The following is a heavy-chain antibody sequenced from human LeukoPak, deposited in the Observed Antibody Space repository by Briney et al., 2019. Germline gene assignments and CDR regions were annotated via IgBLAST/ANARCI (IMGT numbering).Heavy chain of an antibody. V-gene: IGHV4-39*01. D-gene: IGHD2-15*01. J-gene: IGHJ4*02. CDR2: IYYSGST. Sequence: PGGSLRLSCAASGFTFNTYTMNWVRQPPGKGLEWIGSIYYSGSTYYNPSLKSRVTISVDTSKNQFSLKLSSVTAADTAVYYCAGHPCSGGSCFFDYWGQGTLVTVSS. CDR1: GFTFNTYT. CDR3: AGHPCSGGSCFFDY.